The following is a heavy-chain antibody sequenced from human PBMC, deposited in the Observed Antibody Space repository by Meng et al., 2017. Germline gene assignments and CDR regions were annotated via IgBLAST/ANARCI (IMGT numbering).Heavy chain of an antibody. J-gene: IGHJ4*02. V-gene: IGHV4-4*02. CDR2: IYHSGST. D-gene: IGHD2-15*01. CDR1: GGSISSSNW. CDR3: ARRYCSGGSCYSSEVY. Sequence: SETLSLTCAVSGGSISSSNWWSWVRQPPGKGLEWIGEIYHSGSTNYNPSLKCRVTISVDKSKNQFSLKLSSVTAADTAVYYCARRYCSGGSCYSSEVYWGQGTLVTVSS.